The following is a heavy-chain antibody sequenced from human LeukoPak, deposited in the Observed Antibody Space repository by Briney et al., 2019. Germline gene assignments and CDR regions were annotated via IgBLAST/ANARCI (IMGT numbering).Heavy chain of an antibody. Sequence: GGSLRLSCAASGFTFSSYSMNWVRQAPGKGLEWVSSISSSSYIYYADSVKGRFTISRDNAKNSLYLQMNSLRAEDTAVYYCARDRIPLIAAAGRVYFDYWGQGTLVTVSS. CDR3: ARDRIPLIAAAGRVYFDY. CDR1: GFTFSSYS. J-gene: IGHJ4*02. D-gene: IGHD6-13*01. V-gene: IGHV3-21*01. CDR2: ISSSSYI.